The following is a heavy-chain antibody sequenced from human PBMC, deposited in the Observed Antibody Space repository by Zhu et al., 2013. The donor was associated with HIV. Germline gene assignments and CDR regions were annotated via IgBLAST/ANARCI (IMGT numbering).Heavy chain of an antibody. CDR1: GGAFRSYS. D-gene: IGHD6-13*01. Sequence: QVQLVQSEAEVKRPGSSVKVSCRVSGGAFRSYSISWVRQAPGQGLEWMGGIIPSLKTPDYAQRFQGRVTLTADETTSTAYLDMNILRLEDTAVYYCATAIAAAGMGKYFQKLGPGHPGHRLL. CDR3: ATAIAAAGMGKYFQK. CDR2: IIPSLKTP. V-gene: IGHV1-69*01. J-gene: IGHJ1*01.